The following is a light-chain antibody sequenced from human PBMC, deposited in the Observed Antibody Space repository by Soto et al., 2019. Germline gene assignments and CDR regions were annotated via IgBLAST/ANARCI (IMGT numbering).Light chain of an antibody. Sequence: DIQLSQSPSSLSASVGDKITITCRASQGIRNDLGWFQQKPGTAPKRLIYAASTLQSGVPSRFSGSGSGTEFTLTITGLQPEDFATYYCLQHNNYPRTFGRGTKVEIK. V-gene: IGKV1-17*01. J-gene: IGKJ1*01. CDR1: QGIRND. CDR2: AAS. CDR3: LQHNNYPRT.